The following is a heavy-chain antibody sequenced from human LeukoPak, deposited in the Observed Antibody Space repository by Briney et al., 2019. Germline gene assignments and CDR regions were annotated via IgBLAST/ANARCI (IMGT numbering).Heavy chain of an antibody. J-gene: IGHJ4*02. V-gene: IGHV4-39*07. CDR2: IYYTGST. CDR1: GGSISSTDYY. Sequence: SSETLSLTCSVSGGSISSTDYYWGWIRQPPGKGLEWIGSIYYTGSTFYNPSLESRVTISADTSKNQLSLKLSSVTAADTAVYYCARGKSKFDYWGQGTLVTVSS. CDR3: ARGKSKFDY.